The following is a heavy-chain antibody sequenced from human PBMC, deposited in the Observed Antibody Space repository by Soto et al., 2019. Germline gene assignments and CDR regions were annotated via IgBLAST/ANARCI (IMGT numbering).Heavy chain of an antibody. CDR2: FDLENGET. J-gene: IGHJ4*02. CDR3: EIEVRRSNQFDH. V-gene: IGHV1-24*01. Sequence: ASVKVSCKVSGYTLTELSIHWVRQAPGEGLEWMGGFDLENGETIYAQRFQGRVTMTEESSADTPYMELSSLRSEDTAVYYCEIEVRRSNQFDHWGQGTMVTVSS. CDR1: GYTLTELS. D-gene: IGHD3-10*01.